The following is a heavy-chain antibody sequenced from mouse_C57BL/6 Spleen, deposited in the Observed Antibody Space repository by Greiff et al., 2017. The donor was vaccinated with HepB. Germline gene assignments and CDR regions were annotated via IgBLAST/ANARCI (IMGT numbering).Heavy chain of an antibody. CDR2: ISSGGDYI. CDR1: GFTFSSYA. J-gene: IGHJ4*01. D-gene: IGHD2-4*01. V-gene: IGHV5-9-1*02. CDR3: TRDRIYYDYLYAMDY. Sequence: EVKLVESGEGLVKPGGSLKLSCAASGFTFSSYAMSWVRQTPEKSLEWVAYISSGGDYIYYADTVKGRFTISRDNARNTLYLQMSSLKSEDTAMYYCTRDRIYYDYLYAMDYWGQGTSVTVSS.